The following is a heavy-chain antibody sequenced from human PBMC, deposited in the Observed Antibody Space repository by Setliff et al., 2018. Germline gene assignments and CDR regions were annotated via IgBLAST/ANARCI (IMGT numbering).Heavy chain of an antibody. V-gene: IGHV1-24*01. J-gene: IGHJ4*02. CDR2: FDPEDGET. Sequence: ASVKVSCKVSGYTLTELSMHWVRQAPGKGLEWMGGFDPEDGETIYAQKFQGRVTMTEDTSTDTAYMELSSLRSEDTAVYYCATSVPWVQLVLYPQGHPEPFDYWGQGTRVTVSS. CDR1: GYTLTELS. CDR3: ATSVPWVQLVLYPQGHPEPFDY. D-gene: IGHD5-18*01.